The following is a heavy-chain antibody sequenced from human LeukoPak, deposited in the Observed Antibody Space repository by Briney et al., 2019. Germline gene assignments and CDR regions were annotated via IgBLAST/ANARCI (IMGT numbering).Heavy chain of an antibody. Sequence: SETLSLTCSVPGDSVSRSDSYWDWIRQPPGKGLEWIGTIYYSGRTYYSPSLKSRVTMSVDPSNNQFSLNLRSVTAAVTAVYYCARRRYYDGSGYLEWGQGTLLSVSS. CDR1: GDSVSRSDSY. CDR3: ARRRYYDGSGYLE. J-gene: IGHJ1*01. CDR2: IYYSGRT. D-gene: IGHD3-22*01. V-gene: IGHV4-39*01.